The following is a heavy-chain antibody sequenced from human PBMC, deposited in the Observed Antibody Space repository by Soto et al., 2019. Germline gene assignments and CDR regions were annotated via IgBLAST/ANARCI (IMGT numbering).Heavy chain of an antibody. V-gene: IGHV4-59*01. D-gene: IGHD2-8*02. CDR2: IYYSGST. CDR3: ARDLIKRTGALDGWYFDL. CDR1: GGSISSYY. J-gene: IGHJ2*01. Sequence: SETLSLTCTVSGGSISSYYWSWIRQPPGKGLEWIGYIYYSGSTNYNPSLKSRVTISVDTSKNQFSLKLSSVTAADTAVYYCARDLIKRTGALDGWYFDLWGRGTLVTVSS.